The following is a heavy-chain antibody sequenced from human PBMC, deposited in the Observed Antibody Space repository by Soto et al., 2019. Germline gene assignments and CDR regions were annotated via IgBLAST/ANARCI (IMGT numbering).Heavy chain of an antibody. CDR1: GFTFSNAW. D-gene: IGHD3-3*01. J-gene: IGHJ4*02. Sequence: EVQLVESGGGLVKPGGSLRLSCAASGFTFSNAWMNWVRQAPGKGLEWVGRIESKTDGGTTDYAAPVRGRFSISRDDSKNTLYLQMNSLKSEDTGVYYCTATPYYDFWSGFPGGWGQGTLVTVSS. CDR3: TATPYYDFWSGFPGG. V-gene: IGHV3-15*07. CDR2: IESKTDGGTT.